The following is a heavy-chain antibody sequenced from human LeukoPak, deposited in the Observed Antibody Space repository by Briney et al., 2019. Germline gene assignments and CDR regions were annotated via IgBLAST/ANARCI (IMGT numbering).Heavy chain of an antibody. D-gene: IGHD5-12*01. V-gene: IGHV1-18*01. CDR2: ISAYSGNT. CDR1: GYTFTSYG. Sequence: GASVKVSCKASGYTFTSYGISWVRQAPGQGLEWMGWISAYSGNTNYAQKLQGRVTMTTDTSTSTAYMELRSLRSDDTAVYYCARNFSGSDCGVHYYGMDVWGQGPTVTVSS. CDR3: ARNFSGSDCGVHYYGMDV. J-gene: IGHJ6*02.